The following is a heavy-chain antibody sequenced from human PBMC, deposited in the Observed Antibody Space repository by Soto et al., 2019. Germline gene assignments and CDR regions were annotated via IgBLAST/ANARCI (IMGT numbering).Heavy chain of an antibody. CDR1: GFTFSSYG. Sequence: PGGSLRLSCAASGFTFSSYGMHWVRQAPGKGLEWVAVISYDGSNKYYADSVKGRFTISRDNSKNTLYLQMNSLRAEDTAVYYCAKADYSNLGFDPWGQGTMVTVSS. J-gene: IGHJ5*02. CDR2: ISYDGSNK. V-gene: IGHV3-30*18. D-gene: IGHD4-4*01. CDR3: AKADYSNLGFDP.